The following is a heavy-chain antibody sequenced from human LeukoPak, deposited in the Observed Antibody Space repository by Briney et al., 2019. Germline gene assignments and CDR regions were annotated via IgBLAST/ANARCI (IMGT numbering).Heavy chain of an antibody. V-gene: IGHV4-39*01. CDR3: ARYSTSSGWFDP. J-gene: IGHJ5*02. Sequence: SETLSLTCTVSGGSISSSTYYWGWIRQPPGKGLEWIGSIYYSGSTYYNPSLKSRVTISVDTSKNQFSLKLSSVTAADTAVYCCARYSTSSGWFDPWGQGTLVTVSS. D-gene: IGHD6-6*01. CDR1: GGSISSSTYY. CDR2: IYYSGST.